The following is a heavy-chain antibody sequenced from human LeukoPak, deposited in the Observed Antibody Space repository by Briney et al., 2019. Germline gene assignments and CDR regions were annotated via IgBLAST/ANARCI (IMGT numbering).Heavy chain of an antibody. J-gene: IGHJ4*02. CDR1: GHPIRRYY. CDR3: ARHRYYYDSSGFDY. V-gene: IGHV4-59*08. D-gene: IGHD3-22*01. Sequence: SETLSLTCTVSGHPIRRYYWSRIRQPPGKGLEWIGYIYYSGSTNYNPSLKSRVTISVDTSKNQFSLKLSSVTAADTAVYYCARHRYYYDSSGFDYWGQGTLVTVSS. CDR2: IYYSGST.